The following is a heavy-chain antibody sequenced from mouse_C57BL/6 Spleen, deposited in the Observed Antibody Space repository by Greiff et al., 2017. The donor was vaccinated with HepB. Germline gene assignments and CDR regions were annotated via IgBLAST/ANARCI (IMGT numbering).Heavy chain of an antibody. CDR3: AREGSTWSLSY. J-gene: IGHJ2*01. Sequence: QVQLQQSGPELVKPGASVKISCKASGSAFRSSWMHWVKQRPGKGLEWIGRIYPGDGDTNYNGKFKGKATLTADKSASTAYMQLSSLTSEDSAVYFCAREGSTWSLSYWGKGTTRTVSS. CDR1: GSAFRSSW. V-gene: IGHV1-82*01. CDR2: IYPGDGDT. D-gene: IGHD5-5*01.